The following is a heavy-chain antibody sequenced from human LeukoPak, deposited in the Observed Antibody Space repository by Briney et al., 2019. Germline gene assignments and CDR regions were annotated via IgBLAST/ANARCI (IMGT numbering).Heavy chain of an antibody. J-gene: IGHJ4*02. CDR3: ARLTLSAAGLLFDY. D-gene: IGHD6-13*01. Sequence: SETLSLTCDVYGGSFSGYYWSWIRQPPGKGLEWIGEINHSGSTNYNPSLKSRVTISVDTSKNQFSLKLSSVTAADTAVYYCARLTLSAAGLLFDYWGQGTLVTVSS. V-gene: IGHV4-34*01. CDR2: INHSGST. CDR1: GGSFSGYY.